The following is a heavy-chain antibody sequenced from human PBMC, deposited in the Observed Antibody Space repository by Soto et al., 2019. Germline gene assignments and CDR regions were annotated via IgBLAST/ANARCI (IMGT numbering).Heavy chain of an antibody. CDR1: GFTFSSYA. CDR2: ISGSGGST. J-gene: IGHJ4*02. V-gene: IGHV3-23*01. D-gene: IGHD5-12*01. CDR3: AKILRGYDSFGDYYFDY. Sequence: GGSLRLSCAASGFTFSSYAMSWVRQAPGKGLEWVSAISGSGGSTYYADSVKGRFTISRDNSKNTLYLQMNSLRAEDTAVYYCAKILRGYDSFGDYYFDYWGQGTLVTVSS.